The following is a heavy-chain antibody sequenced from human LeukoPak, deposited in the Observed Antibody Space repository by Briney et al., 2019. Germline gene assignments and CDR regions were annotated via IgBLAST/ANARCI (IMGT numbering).Heavy chain of an antibody. J-gene: IGHJ5*02. CDR3: ARDIVVVPAAKRWFDP. CDR2: INHSGST. Sequence: PSETLSLTCAVYGGSFSGYYWSWIRQPPGKGLEWIGEINHSGSTNYNPSLKSRVTISVDTSKNQFSLKLSSVTAADTAVYYCARDIVVVPAAKRWFDPWGQGTLVTVSS. CDR1: GGSFSGYY. V-gene: IGHV4-34*01. D-gene: IGHD2-2*01.